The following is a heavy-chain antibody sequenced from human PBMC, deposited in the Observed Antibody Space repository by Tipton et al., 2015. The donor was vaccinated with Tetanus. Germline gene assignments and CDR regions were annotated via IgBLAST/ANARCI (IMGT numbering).Heavy chain of an antibody. D-gene: IGHD2-8*01. J-gene: IGHJ4*02. CDR3: AKDPGCSNGVCYILD. Sequence: SLRLSCAASGFTFSSYAMSWVRQAPGKGLEWASGISGSGATTYYADSVRGRFTISRDNSKNTLYLQMSSLRVEDTAVYYCAKDPGCSNGVCYILDWGQGTLVTVSS. CDR2: ISGSGATT. V-gene: IGHV3-23*01. CDR1: GFTFSSYA.